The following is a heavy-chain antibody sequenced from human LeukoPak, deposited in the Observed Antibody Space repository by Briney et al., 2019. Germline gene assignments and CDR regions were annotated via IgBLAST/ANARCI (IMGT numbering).Heavy chain of an antibody. V-gene: IGHV4-34*01. Sequence: SETLSLTCAVYGGSSSGYYWTWIRQPPGKGLEWIGEIHYSGSATYNPSLKSRVTISVDTSKNQFSLKMNSVTAADTAVYYCARGQWFRAFWSRGTPVTVSS. CDR1: GGSSSGYY. CDR2: IHYSGSA. J-gene: IGHJ4*02. CDR3: ARGQWFRAF. D-gene: IGHD3-10*01.